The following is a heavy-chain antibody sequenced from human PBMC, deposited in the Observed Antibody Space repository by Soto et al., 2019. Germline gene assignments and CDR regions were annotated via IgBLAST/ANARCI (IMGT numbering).Heavy chain of an antibody. D-gene: IGHD5-18*01. CDR3: ARDAGYSYGPFDY. CDR1: GFTFDDYG. J-gene: IGHJ4*02. CDR2: ISSSSSTI. V-gene: IGHV3-48*02. Sequence: GGSLRLSCAASGFTFDDYGMSWARQAPGKGLEWVSYISSSSSTIYYADSVKGRFTISRDNAKNSLYLQMNSLRDEDTAVYYCARDAGYSYGPFDYWGQGTLVTVSS.